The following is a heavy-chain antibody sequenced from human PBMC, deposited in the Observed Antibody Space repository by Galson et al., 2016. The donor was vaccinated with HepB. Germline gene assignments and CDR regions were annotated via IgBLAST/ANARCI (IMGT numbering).Heavy chain of an antibody. CDR3: ARVGQFFEAVSGYYYYFGMDV. CDR1: GDSVSSNSAA. V-gene: IGHV6-1*01. CDR2: TYYWSEWYT. Sequence: CAISGDSVSSNSAAWNWIRQSPSRGLEWLGRTYYWSEWYTDYAVSVQGRITINPDTSNNQFSLQLNSVTPEDTALYYCARVGQFFEAVSGYYYYFGMDVWGQGTAVTVSS. D-gene: IGHD6-19*01. J-gene: IGHJ6*02.